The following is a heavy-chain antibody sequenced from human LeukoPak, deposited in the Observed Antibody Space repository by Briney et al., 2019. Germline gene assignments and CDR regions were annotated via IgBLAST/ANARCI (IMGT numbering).Heavy chain of an antibody. V-gene: IGHV4-59*01. Sequence: PSETLSLTCTVSGGSISSYYWSWIRQPPGKGLEWIGYIYYSGSTNYNPSLKSRVTISVDTSKNQFSLKLSSVTAADTAVYYCAREDSIAGYSMDVWGQGTTVTVSS. J-gene: IGHJ6*02. CDR1: GGSISSYY. CDR2: IYYSGST. D-gene: IGHD3-22*01. CDR3: AREDSIAGYSMDV.